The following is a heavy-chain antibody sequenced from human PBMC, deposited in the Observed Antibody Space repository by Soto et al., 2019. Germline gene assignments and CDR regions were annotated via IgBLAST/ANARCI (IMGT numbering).Heavy chain of an antibody. V-gene: IGHV3-30*18. J-gene: IGHJ3*02. CDR1: GFTFSSYG. CDR3: AKSKVYASSGYYYYAFDI. CDR2: ISYDGSNK. D-gene: IGHD3-22*01. Sequence: GGSLRLSCAASGFTFSSYGMHWVRLAPAKLLEWVAAISYDGSNKYYAGSVEGQFSISRDNSKNTLYRQRNSLRAEDTAVYYFAKSKVYASSGYYYYAFDIWGRGTMVTVSS.